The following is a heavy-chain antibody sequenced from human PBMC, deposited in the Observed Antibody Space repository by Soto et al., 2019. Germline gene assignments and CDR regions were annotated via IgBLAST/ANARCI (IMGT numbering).Heavy chain of an antibody. CDR2: ISYDGSNK. D-gene: IGHD2-15*01. J-gene: IGHJ4*02. CDR1: GFTFSSYG. CDR3: AKGDVDPLGYCSGGSCYIDY. Sequence: GGSLRLSCAASGFTFSSYGMHWVRQAPGKGLEWVAVISYDGSNKYYADSVKGRFTISRDNSKNTLYLQMNSLRAEDTAVYYCAKGDVDPLGYCSGGSCYIDYWGQGTLVTVSS. V-gene: IGHV3-30*18.